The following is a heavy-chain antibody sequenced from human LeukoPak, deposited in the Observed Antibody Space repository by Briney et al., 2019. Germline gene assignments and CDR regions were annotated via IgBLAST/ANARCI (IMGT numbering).Heavy chain of an antibody. CDR1: GYTFTGYY. D-gene: IGHD3-22*01. CDR3: ARVPTTSYYYDRIGNFDY. Sequence: GASVKVSCKASGYTFTGYYMHWVRQAPGQGLEWMGWINPNSGGTNYAQKFQGGVTMTRDTSISTAYMELSRLRSDDTAVYYCARVPTTSYYYDRIGNFDYWGQGTLVTVSS. V-gene: IGHV1-2*02. CDR2: INPNSGGT. J-gene: IGHJ4*02.